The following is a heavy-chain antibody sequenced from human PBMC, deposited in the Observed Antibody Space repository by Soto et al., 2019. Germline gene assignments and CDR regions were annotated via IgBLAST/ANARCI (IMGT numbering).Heavy chain of an antibody. Sequence: PGGSLRLSCAASGFTFSSYAMSWVRQAPGKGLEWVSAISGSGGSTYYADSVKGRFTISRDNSKNTLYLQMNSLRAEDTAVYYCAKDKMGIAVAGPSYYFDYWGQGTLVTVSS. CDR3: AKDKMGIAVAGPSYYFDY. CDR1: GFTFSSYA. CDR2: ISGSGGST. V-gene: IGHV3-23*01. J-gene: IGHJ4*02. D-gene: IGHD6-19*01.